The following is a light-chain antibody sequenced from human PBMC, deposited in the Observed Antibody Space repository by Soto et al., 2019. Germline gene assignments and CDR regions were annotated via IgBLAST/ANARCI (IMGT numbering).Light chain of an antibody. Sequence: LTQSPATLSLSPGERATLSCRASLNVNSYLAWYQQKPGQAPRLLIYDASNRAAGIPARFSGSGSGTDFTLTISSLEPEDFAIYYCQQRQYWPPITFGQGTRLENK. CDR1: LNVNSY. CDR2: DAS. J-gene: IGKJ5*01. V-gene: IGKV3-11*01. CDR3: QQRQYWPPIT.